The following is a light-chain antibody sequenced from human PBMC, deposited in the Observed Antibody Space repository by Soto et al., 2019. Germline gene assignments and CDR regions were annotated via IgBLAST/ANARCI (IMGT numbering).Light chain of an antibody. CDR3: QQYHSWPAT. J-gene: IGKJ4*01. CDR1: EDIGNF. V-gene: IGKV1-16*02. CDR2: DAS. Sequence: DIQMTQSRSSLSASVGDTVTITCRASEDIGNFFAWFQQKPGKAPKSLISDASRVQSGVPSKFSVSGSGTDLTLTINSLQPEDFATYYCQQYHSWPATFGGGTKVEI.